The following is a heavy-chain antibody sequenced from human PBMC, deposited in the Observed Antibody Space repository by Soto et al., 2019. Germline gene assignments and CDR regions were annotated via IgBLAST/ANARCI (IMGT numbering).Heavy chain of an antibody. Sequence: TSETLSLTCAVSGGSISSSNWWSWVRQPPGKGLEWIGEIYHSVSTNYNPSLKSRVTISVDKSKNQFSLKLSSVTAADTAVYYCARASGSGSYYGFDPWGQGTLVTVSS. V-gene: IGHV4-4*02. CDR2: IYHSVST. D-gene: IGHD3-10*01. CDR1: GGSISSSNW. CDR3: ARASGSGSYYGFDP. J-gene: IGHJ5*02.